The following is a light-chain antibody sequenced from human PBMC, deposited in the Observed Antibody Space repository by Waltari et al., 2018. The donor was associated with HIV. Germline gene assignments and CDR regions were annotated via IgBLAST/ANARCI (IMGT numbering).Light chain of an antibody. CDR2: AAS. V-gene: IGKV3-15*01. CDR3: QQYNNWPLT. J-gene: IGKJ4*01. Sequence: EIVMTQSPATLSVSPGERVTFSVSASHSVRSKLAGSKQKPGQAPRLLISAASTSATGIPARFSGGGSGTEFTLTISSLQSEDFAVYFCQQYNNWPLTFGGGTRVEI. CDR1: HSVRSK.